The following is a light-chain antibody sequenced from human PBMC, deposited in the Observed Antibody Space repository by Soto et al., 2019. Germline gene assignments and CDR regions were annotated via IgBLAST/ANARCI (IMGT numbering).Light chain of an antibody. Sequence: DIQMTQSPSSLSTFVGDRVTITCRASESIARYLNWYQQKPGKAPNLLIYGASNLQSGVPSRFSGSGSGTDFTLTISSLQPEDFATYYCQQRYSAPYTFGQGTNLEIK. CDR1: ESIARY. V-gene: IGKV1-39*01. CDR3: QQRYSAPYT. CDR2: GAS. J-gene: IGKJ2*01.